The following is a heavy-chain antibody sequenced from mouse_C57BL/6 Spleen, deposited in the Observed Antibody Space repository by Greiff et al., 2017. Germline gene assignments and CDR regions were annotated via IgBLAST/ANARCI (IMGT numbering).Heavy chain of an antibody. CDR1: GYTFTEYT. J-gene: IGHJ4*01. CDR2: FYPGSGSI. Sequence: QVHVKQSGAELVKPGASVKLSCKASGYTFTEYTIHWVKQRSGQGLEWIGWFYPGSGSIKYNEKFKDKATLTADKSSSTVYMELSRLTSEDSAVYFCARHEVTTVVAKGDYYAMDYWGQGTSVTVSS. D-gene: IGHD1-1*01. V-gene: IGHV1-62-2*01. CDR3: ARHEVTTVVAKGDYYAMDY.